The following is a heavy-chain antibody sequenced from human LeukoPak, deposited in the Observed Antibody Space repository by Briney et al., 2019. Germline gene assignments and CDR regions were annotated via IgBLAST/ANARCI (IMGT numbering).Heavy chain of an antibody. D-gene: IGHD5-18*01. V-gene: IGHV4-59*01. CDR3: ARDSVDTAMEHYFDY. CDR1: GGSFSGYY. J-gene: IGHJ4*02. CDR2: IYYSGST. Sequence: SETLSLTCAVYGGSFSGYYWSWIRQPPGKGLEWIGYIYYSGSTNYNPSLKSRVTISVDTSKNQFSLKLSSVTAADTAVYYCARDSVDTAMEHYFDYWGQGTLVTVSS.